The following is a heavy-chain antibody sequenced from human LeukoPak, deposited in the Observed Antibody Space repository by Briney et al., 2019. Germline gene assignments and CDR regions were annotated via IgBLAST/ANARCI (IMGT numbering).Heavy chain of an antibody. J-gene: IGHJ4*02. D-gene: IGHD3-10*01. V-gene: IGHV3-23*01. CDR2: IGDSGATS. CDR3: ASFHYYGSGAYYLSY. CDR1: GFTLSSYA. Sequence: GGSLRLSCAASGFTLSSYAMTWVRQAPGKGLEWVSDIGDSGATSYYADSVKGRFTISRDNSKNTLYLQMSSLRAEDTAVYFCASFHYYGSGAYYLSYWGQGTLVTVSS.